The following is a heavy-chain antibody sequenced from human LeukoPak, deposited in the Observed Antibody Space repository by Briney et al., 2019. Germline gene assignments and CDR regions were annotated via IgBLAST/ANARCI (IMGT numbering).Heavy chain of an antibody. CDR1: GFTFSSYG. CDR2: IKQDGSEK. Sequence: GSLRLSCAASGFTFSSYGMHWVRQAPGKGLEWVANIKQDGSEKYYVDSVKGRFTISRDNAKNSLYLQMNSLRAEDTAVYYCARRTVYYFDYWGQGTLVTVSS. CDR3: ARRTVYYFDY. D-gene: IGHD4-17*01. J-gene: IGHJ4*02. V-gene: IGHV3-7*01.